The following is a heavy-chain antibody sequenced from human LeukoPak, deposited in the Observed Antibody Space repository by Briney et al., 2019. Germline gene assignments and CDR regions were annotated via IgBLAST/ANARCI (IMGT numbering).Heavy chain of an antibody. CDR1: GFTFNTYA. D-gene: IGHD4-17*01. Sequence: GGSLRHSCAASGFTFNTYAMSWVRQAPGKGLESVSSISENGESTYYADSVKGRFTISRDTSRNTLYLQMNSLRAEDTAVYYCASDFHYGDYASLWYWGQGTLVTVSS. CDR2: ISENGEST. V-gene: IGHV3-23*01. CDR3: ASDFHYGDYASLWY. J-gene: IGHJ4*02.